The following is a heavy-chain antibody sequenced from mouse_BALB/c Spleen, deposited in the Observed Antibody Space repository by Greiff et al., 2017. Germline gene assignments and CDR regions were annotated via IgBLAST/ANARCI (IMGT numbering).Heavy chain of an antibody. CDR1: GFSLTSYG. D-gene: IGHD2-4*01. J-gene: IGHJ2*01. V-gene: IGHV2-9*02. CDR3: ARRGGLRYSYCFDY. Sequence: VKLMESGPGLVAPSQSLSITCTVSGFSLTSYGVHWVRQPPGKGLEWLGVIWAGGSTNYNSALMSRLSISKDNSKSQVFLKMNSLQTDDTAMYYCARRGGLRYSYCFDYWGQGTTLTVSS. CDR2: IWAGGST.